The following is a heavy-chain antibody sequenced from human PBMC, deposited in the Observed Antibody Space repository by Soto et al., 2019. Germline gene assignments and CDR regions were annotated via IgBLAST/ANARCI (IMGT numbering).Heavy chain of an antibody. V-gene: IGHV4-39*02. D-gene: IGHD2-15*01. J-gene: IGHJ5*02. CDR1: GGSISYNSYY. Sequence: AETLSLTCSVSGGSISYNSYYWVCIRQPPGKGLELVGGIFYTGTTYYSPSLKDRVTISVDTSKNSFSLNLTSVTAADTAVYFCARLVVVAPVANAWGQGTLVTVSS. CDR3: ARLVVVAPVANA. CDR2: IFYTGTT.